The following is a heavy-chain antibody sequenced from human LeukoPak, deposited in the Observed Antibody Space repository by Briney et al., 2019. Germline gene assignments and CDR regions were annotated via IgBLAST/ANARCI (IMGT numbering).Heavy chain of an antibody. CDR2: ISYDGSNK. V-gene: IGHV3-30*18. D-gene: IGHD3-10*01. CDR1: GFTFSSYG. J-gene: IGHJ4*02. CDR3: AKDLLKPRVGSGSYFDY. Sequence: GGSLRLSCAASGFTFSSYGMHWVRQAPGKGLEWVAVISYDGSNKYYADSVKGRFTISRDNSKNTLYLQMNSLRAEDTAVYYCAKDLLKPRVGSGSYFDYWGQGTLVTVSS.